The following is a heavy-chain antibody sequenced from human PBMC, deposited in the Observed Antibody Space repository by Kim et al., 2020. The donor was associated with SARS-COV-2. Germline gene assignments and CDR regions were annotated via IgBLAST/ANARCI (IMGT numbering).Heavy chain of an antibody. CDR3: ARDGSTSWPNWFDP. Sequence: ASVKVSCKASGYTFTSYDINWVRQATGQGLEWMGWMNPNSGNTGYAQKFQGRVTMTRNTSISTAYMELSSLRSEDTAVYYCARDGSTSWPNWFDPWGQGTLVTVSS. CDR2: MNPNSGNT. J-gene: IGHJ5*02. V-gene: IGHV1-8*01. CDR1: GYTFTSYD. D-gene: IGHD2-2*01.